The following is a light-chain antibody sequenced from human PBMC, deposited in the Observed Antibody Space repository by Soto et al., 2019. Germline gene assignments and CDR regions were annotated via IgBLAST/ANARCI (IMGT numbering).Light chain of an antibody. CDR2: DAS. CDR1: QSVSSY. J-gene: IGKJ1*01. V-gene: IGKV3-11*01. Sequence: EIRFTQSPSTLSLSPGERATLSCRASQSVSSYLAWYQQKPGQAPRLLIYDASNRATGIPARFSGSGSGTDFTLTISSLEPEDFAVYYCQQRSKWPPVFGQVAKVDI. CDR3: QQRSKWPPV.